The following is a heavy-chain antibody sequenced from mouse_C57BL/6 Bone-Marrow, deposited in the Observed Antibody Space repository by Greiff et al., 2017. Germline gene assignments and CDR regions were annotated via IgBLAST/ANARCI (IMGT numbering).Heavy chain of an antibody. Sequence: VQLQQPGAELVKPGASVKLSCKASGYTFTSYWMHWVKQRPGQGLEWIGMIHPNSGSTNYNEKFKSKATLTVDKSSSTAYMQLSSLTSEDSAVYYCANFYYGSVYFDYWGQGTTLTVSS. V-gene: IGHV1-64*01. CDR2: IHPNSGST. CDR1: GYTFTSYW. D-gene: IGHD1-1*01. J-gene: IGHJ2*01. CDR3: ANFYYGSVYFDY.